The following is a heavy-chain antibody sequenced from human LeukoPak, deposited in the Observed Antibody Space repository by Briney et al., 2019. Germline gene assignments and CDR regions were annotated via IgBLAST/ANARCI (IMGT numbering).Heavy chain of an antibody. CDR1: GGSFSGYY. V-gene: IGHV4-34*01. J-gene: IGHJ6*02. Sequence: PSETLSLTCAVYGGSFSGYYWSWIRQPPGKGLEWIGEINHSGSTNYNPSLKSRVTISVDTSKNQFSLKLSSVTAADTAVYYCASSHGSGSYYPYYYYYGMDVWGQGTTVTVSS. D-gene: IGHD3-10*01. CDR2: INHSGST. CDR3: ASSHGSGSYYPYYYYYGMDV.